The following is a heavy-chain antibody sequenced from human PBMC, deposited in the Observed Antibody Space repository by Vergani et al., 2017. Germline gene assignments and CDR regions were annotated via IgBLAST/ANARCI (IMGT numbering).Heavy chain of an antibody. CDR3: ARGEEDIVIVPAAIYFDY. CDR1: GGSVRTSIGYY. CDR2: IFSSGTT. V-gene: IGHV4-61*02. Sequence: QVQLQESGPGLVKPSQTLSLSCTVSGGSVRTSIGYYWTWIRQPAGKTLEWIGEIFSSGTTNYNPSLKSRVTISVDTSKNQFSLKLSSVTAADTAVYYCARGEEDIVIVPAAIYFDYWGQGTLVTVSS. J-gene: IGHJ4*02. D-gene: IGHD2-2*01.